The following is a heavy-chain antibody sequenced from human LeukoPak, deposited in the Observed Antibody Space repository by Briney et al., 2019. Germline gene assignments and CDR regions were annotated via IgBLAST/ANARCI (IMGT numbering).Heavy chain of an antibody. CDR3: AKEWTMVRGVFDY. CDR1: GFTFSSYW. J-gene: IGHJ4*02. Sequence: GGSLRLSCAASGFTFSSYWMSWVRQAPGKGLEWVANIKQDGSEKYYVDSVKGRFTISRDNAKNSLYLQMNSLRAEDTAVYYCAKEWTMVRGVFDYWGQGTLVTVSS. V-gene: IGHV3-7*03. CDR2: IKQDGSEK. D-gene: IGHD3-10*01.